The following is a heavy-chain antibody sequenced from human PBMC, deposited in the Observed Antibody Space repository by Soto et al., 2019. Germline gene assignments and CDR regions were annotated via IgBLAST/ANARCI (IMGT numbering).Heavy chain of an antibody. CDR3: ARVLSYDYVWGSYRFNWFDP. V-gene: IGHV4-59*01. CDR1: GGSISSYY. CDR2: IYYSGST. Sequence: SETLSLTCTVSGGSISSYYWSWIRQPPGKGLEWIGYIYYSGSTNYNPSLKSRVTISVDTSKNQFSLKLSSVTAADTAVYYCARVLSYDYVWGSYRFNWFDPWGQGTLVTVSS. D-gene: IGHD3-16*02. J-gene: IGHJ5*02.